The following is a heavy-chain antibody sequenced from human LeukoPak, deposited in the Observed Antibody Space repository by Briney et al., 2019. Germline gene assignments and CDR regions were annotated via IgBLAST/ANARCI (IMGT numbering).Heavy chain of an antibody. CDR2: IYYSGST. V-gene: IGHV4-59*01. J-gene: IGHJ4*02. CDR3: ARRVATINAVFDY. Sequence: KPSETLSLTCTVSGGPISSYYWSWIRQPPGKGLEWIGYIYYSGSTNYNPSLKSRVTISVDTSKNQFSLKLSSVTAADTAVYYCARRVATINAVFDYGGQGTLVTVSS. D-gene: IGHD5-12*01. CDR1: GGPISSYY.